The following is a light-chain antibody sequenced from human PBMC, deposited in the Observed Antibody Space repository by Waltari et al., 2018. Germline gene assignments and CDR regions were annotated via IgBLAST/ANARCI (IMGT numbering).Light chain of an antibody. CDR1: SGSLSTTSS. Sequence: QTVVTQEPSLSVSPGGTVTLPCALHSGSLSTTSSPTWYQQTPGHAPRTLVYKANARSSGVPDRFSGSILGNTAALTITGAQADDESDYYCALYMGSGIWVFGGGTRLTVL. V-gene: IGLV8-61*01. J-gene: IGLJ3*02. CDR2: KAN. CDR3: ALYMGSGIWV.